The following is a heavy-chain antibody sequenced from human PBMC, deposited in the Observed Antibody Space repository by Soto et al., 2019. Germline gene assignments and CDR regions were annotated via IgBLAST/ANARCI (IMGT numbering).Heavy chain of an antibody. D-gene: IGHD1-26*01. CDR3: ARGVSAGVDY. CDR1: GYSFTSLD. Sequence: QVQLVQSGAEVREPGASVKVSCKASGYSFTSLDINWVRQTAGQGLEWMGWMEPSTGRTGYAQKFQGRVTMTRDTSINTGYMELTTLTSDDTAVYYCARGVSAGVDYWGQGTLVIVSS. J-gene: IGHJ4*02. V-gene: IGHV1-8*01. CDR2: MEPSTGRT.